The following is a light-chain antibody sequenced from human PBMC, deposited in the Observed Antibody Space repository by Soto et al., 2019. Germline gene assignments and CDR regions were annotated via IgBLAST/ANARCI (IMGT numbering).Light chain of an antibody. CDR1: QSISSW. J-gene: IGKJ1*01. CDR2: KAS. CDR3: QQYNSYSET. V-gene: IGKV1-5*03. Sequence: DFQMTQSPSTRSASVGDRVTITCRASQSISSWLAWYQQKPGKAPKLLIYKASSLESGVPSRFNGSGSGTEFTLTISSLQPDDFATYYCQQYNSYSETFGQGTKVDI.